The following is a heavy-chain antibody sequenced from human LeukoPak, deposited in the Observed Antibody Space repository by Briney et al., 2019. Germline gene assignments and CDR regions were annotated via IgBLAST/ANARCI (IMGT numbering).Heavy chain of an antibody. CDR2: ISSTSSYT. Sequence: GGSLRLSCVASGFXFSDYYINWIRQAPGKGLEWVSYISSTSSYTNYADSVKGRFTISRDNAKNSLYLQMNSLRAEDTAVYYCARATSYYDSSGYLTYWGQGALVTVSS. CDR3: ARATSYYDSSGYLTY. J-gene: IGHJ4*02. CDR1: GFXFSDYY. D-gene: IGHD3-22*01. V-gene: IGHV3-11*05.